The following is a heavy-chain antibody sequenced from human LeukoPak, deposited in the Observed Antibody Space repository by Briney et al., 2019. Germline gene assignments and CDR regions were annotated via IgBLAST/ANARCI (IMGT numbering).Heavy chain of an antibody. CDR3: ARDGIIAAAGLSFVP. V-gene: IGHV4-4*07. Sequence: SETLSLTCTVSGGSISSYYWSWIRQPAGKGLEWIGRLYTSGSTNYNPSLKSRVTMSVDTSKNQFSLKLSSVTAADTAVYYCARDGIIAAAGLSFVPWGQGTLVTVSS. J-gene: IGHJ5*02. CDR2: LYTSGST. CDR1: GGSISSYY. D-gene: IGHD6-13*01.